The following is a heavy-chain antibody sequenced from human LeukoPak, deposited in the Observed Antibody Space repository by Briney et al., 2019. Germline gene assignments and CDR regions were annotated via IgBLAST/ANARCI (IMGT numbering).Heavy chain of an antibody. Sequence: GGSLRLSCAASGFTFSNYAVSWVRQAPGKGLECVSAISGSGDSTYYADSVKGRFTISRDNSKNTLYLQMNSLRAEDTAVYYCAKGMIAAHGLFDYWGQGTLVTVSS. CDR2: ISGSGDST. CDR3: AKGMIAAHGLFDY. V-gene: IGHV3-23*01. CDR1: GFTFSNYA. J-gene: IGHJ4*02. D-gene: IGHD3-22*01.